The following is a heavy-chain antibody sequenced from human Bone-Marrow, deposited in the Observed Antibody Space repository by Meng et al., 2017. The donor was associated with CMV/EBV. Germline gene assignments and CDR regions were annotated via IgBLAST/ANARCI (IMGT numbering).Heavy chain of an antibody. J-gene: IGHJ3*02. CDR1: GYTFNSYG. CDR3: ARWEALGYCSSTSCQPI. Sequence: ASVKVSCKASGYTFNSYGISWVRQAPGQGLEWMGWISAYNGDTNYAQNLLGRVTMTTDTSTSTAYMELRSLRSDDTAVYYCARWEALGYCSSTSCQPIWGQGKMVTVSS. V-gene: IGHV1-18*01. D-gene: IGHD2-2*01. CDR2: ISAYNGDT.